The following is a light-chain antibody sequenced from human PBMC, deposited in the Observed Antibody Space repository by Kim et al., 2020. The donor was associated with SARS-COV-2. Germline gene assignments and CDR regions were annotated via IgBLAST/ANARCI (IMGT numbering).Light chain of an antibody. CDR3: QAWDSSSVV. V-gene: IGLV3-1*01. J-gene: IGLJ2*01. Sequence: SYELTQPPSVSVSPGQTASITCSGDKLGDKYACWYQQKPGQSPVLVIYQDSKRPSGIPERFSGSNSGNTATLTISGTQAMDEADYYCQAWDSSSVVFGRGTKLTFL. CDR1: KLGDKY. CDR2: QDS.